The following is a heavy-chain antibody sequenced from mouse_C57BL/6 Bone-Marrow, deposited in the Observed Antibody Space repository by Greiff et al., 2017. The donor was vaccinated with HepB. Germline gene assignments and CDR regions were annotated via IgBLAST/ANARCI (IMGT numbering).Heavy chain of an antibody. V-gene: IGHV5-17*01. CDR3: ARSEKYYGDY. D-gene: IGHD1-1*01. Sequence: EVKLMESGGGLVKPGGSLKLSCAASGFTFSDYGMHWVRQAPEKGLEWVAYISSGSSTIYYADTVKGRFTISRDNAKNTLFLQMTSLRSEDTAMYYCARSEKYYGDYWGQGTTLTVSS. CDR1: GFTFSDYG. J-gene: IGHJ2*01. CDR2: ISSGSSTI.